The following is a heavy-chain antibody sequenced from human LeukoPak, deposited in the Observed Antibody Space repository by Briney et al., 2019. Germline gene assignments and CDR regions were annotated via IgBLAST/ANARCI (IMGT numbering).Heavy chain of an antibody. V-gene: IGHV1-18*01. D-gene: IGHD3-10*01. J-gene: IGHJ5*02. CDR1: GNTFTRNG. CDR2: ISTYNTNT. CDR3: ARNEYYYGSGSLSWFDP. Sequence: GASVKVSCTAPGNTFTRNGLSWVRQTPGQGLEWMGWISTYNTNTKYAQKFQGRVTMTIDTSTSTAYMELRSLRSDDTAVYYCARNEYYYGSGSLSWFDPWGQGTLVTVSS.